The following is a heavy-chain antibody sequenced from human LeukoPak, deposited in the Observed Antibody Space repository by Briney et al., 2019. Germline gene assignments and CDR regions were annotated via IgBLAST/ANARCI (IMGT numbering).Heavy chain of an antibody. J-gene: IGHJ4*02. V-gene: IGHV3-74*01. CDR2: INSDGSTT. Sequence: GGSLRLSCAASGFTFSSYWMHWVRQAPGKGLVWVSRINSDGSTTSYADSVKGRFTISRDNAKNTLYLQMNSLRAEDTAVYYCARDRRSGSFLDYWGQGALVTVSS. CDR1: GFTFSSYW. D-gene: IGHD1-26*01. CDR3: ARDRRSGSFLDY.